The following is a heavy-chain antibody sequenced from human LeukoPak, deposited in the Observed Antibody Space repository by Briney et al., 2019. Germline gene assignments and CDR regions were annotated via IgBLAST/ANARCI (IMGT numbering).Heavy chain of an antibody. J-gene: IGHJ3*02. Sequence: GGSLRLSCAASGFTFSDYYMSWIRQAPGKGLEWVSYISSGSTIYYADSVKGRFTISRDNAKNSLYLQMNSLRAEDTAVYYCARAGSGWYPHAFDIWGQGTTVTVSS. D-gene: IGHD6-19*01. V-gene: IGHV3-11*04. CDR2: ISSGSTI. CDR3: ARAGSGWYPHAFDI. CDR1: GFTFSDYY.